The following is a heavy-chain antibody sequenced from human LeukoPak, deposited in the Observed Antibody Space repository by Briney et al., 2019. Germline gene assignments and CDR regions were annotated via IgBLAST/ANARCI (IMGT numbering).Heavy chain of an antibody. CDR1: GFTFSLYA. V-gene: IGHV3-21*05. CDR3: ARDTFQPGLIDS. CDR2: INDDSSDI. Sequence: GGSLRLSCAASGFTFSLYAMNWVRQAPGKGLEWVSYINDDSSDIHYAGSVRGRFTISRDDARKTLYLQLSILRVEGTAAYYCARDTFQPGLIDSWGQGTLVTVSS. J-gene: IGHJ4*02. D-gene: IGHD2-2*01.